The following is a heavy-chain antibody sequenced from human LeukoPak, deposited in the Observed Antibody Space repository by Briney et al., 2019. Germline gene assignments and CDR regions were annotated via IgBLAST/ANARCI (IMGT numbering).Heavy chain of an antibody. D-gene: IGHD5-18*01. CDR3: ARDKDTAMVKYYYYYMDV. J-gene: IGHJ6*03. V-gene: IGHV1-2*02. CDR1: GYTFTGYY. CDR2: INPNSGGT. Sequence: GASVKVSCKASGYTFTGYYMHWVRQAPGQGLEWMGWINPNSGGTNYAQKFQGRVTMTRDTSISTAYMELSRLRSDDTAVYYCARDKDTAMVKYYYYYMDVWGKGTTVTVSS.